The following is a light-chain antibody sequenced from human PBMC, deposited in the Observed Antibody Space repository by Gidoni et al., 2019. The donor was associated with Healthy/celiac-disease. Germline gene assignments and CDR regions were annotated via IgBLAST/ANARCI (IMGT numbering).Light chain of an antibody. V-gene: IGKV1-39*01. CDR3: QQSYSSPYT. J-gene: IGKJ2*01. CDR2: AAS. CDR1: QSISSY. Sequence: DIQMTQSPSSLSASVGDRVTITCRASQSISSYLNWYQLKPGKVPKLLIYAASSLQSGVPSRFSGSGSGTDFTLTISSLQPEDFATYYCQQSYSSPYTFGQGTKLEIK.